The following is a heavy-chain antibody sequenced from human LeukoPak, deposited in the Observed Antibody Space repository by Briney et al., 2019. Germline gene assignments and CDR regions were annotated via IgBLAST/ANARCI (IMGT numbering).Heavy chain of an antibody. V-gene: IGHV3-33*01. Sequence: PGKSLRLSCTASGFTFSDYGMHWVRQPPGKGLEWVAIIWYDGSNKTYEDSVKGRFTISRDNSKNTLYLQMNSLRAEDTAVYYCARDISYYDFWSGYHPIDYWGQGTLVTVSS. CDR1: GFTFSDYG. CDR2: IWYDGSNK. D-gene: IGHD3-3*01. CDR3: ARDISYYDFWSGYHPIDY. J-gene: IGHJ4*02.